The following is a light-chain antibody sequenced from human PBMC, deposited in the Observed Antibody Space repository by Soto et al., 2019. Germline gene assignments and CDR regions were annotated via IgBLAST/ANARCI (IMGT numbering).Light chain of an antibody. V-gene: IGKV3-15*01. Sequence: EVVMTQSPATLSVSPGERATLSCRASQSVNANLAWYQQKPGQAPRLLIHGASNRATGIPARFSGSGFGTEFILNIRSLESEDFAVYYCQPYNTWLWTFGQGNKVEI. CDR2: GAS. CDR3: QPYNTWLWT. J-gene: IGKJ1*01. CDR1: QSVNAN.